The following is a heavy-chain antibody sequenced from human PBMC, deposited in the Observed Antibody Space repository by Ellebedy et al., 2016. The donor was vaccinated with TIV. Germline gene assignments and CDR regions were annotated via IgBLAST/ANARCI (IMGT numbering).Heavy chain of an antibody. CDR2: IYSGGTT. D-gene: IGHD4-23*01. J-gene: IGHJ6*02. V-gene: IGHV3-66*01. Sequence: GESLKISCAASEFTVDNNYMAWVRQAPGKGLEWVSLIYSGGTTYYADSVKGRFTISRDSSKNTLYLQMNSLRSENSAVYYCARSDYGGTTWGLYYYYGMDVWGQGTTVTVSS. CDR1: EFTVDNNY. CDR3: ARSDYGGTTWGLYYYYGMDV.